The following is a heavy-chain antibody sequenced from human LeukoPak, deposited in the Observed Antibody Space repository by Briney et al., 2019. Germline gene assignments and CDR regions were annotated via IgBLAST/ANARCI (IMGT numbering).Heavy chain of an antibody. V-gene: IGHV3-23*01. CDR3: AKRATAGGFDS. CDR2: SSGSGDSA. J-gene: IGHJ5*01. Sequence: GGSLRLSCAASGFTFSSYAMSWVRQAPGEGLEWVSASSGSGDSADYADAVKGRFTISRDNSKSTLYLQMTSLRVDDTAVYYCAKRATAGGFDSWGQGTLVTVSS. D-gene: IGHD6-13*01. CDR1: GFTFSSYA.